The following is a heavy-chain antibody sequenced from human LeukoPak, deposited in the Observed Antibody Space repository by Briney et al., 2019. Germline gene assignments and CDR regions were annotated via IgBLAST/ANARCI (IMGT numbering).Heavy chain of an antibody. CDR2: ISSSSSTI. Sequence: GGSLRLSCAASGFTFSSYSMNWVRQAPGKGLEWVSYISSSSSTIYYADSVKGRFTISRDNAKNSLYLQMNSLRAEDTAVYYCARRPICSSTSCRHAYYYYGMDVWGQGTTVTVSS. J-gene: IGHJ6*02. V-gene: IGHV3-48*04. CDR1: GFTFSSYS. D-gene: IGHD2-2*01. CDR3: ARRPICSSTSCRHAYYYYGMDV.